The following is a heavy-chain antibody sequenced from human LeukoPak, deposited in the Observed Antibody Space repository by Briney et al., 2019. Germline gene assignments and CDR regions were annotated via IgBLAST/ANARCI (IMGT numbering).Heavy chain of an antibody. CDR2: IWHDGSNK. D-gene: IGHD2-15*01. Sequence: GGSLRLSCAASGFTFSSYGMHWVRQAPGKGLEWVAVIWHDGSNKYYADSVKGRFTIPRDNSKNTLYLQMNSLRAEDTAVYYCARDFGCSGGSCYSALGYWGQGTLVTVSS. CDR3: ARDFGCSGGSCYSALGY. CDR1: GFTFSSYG. J-gene: IGHJ4*02. V-gene: IGHV3-33*08.